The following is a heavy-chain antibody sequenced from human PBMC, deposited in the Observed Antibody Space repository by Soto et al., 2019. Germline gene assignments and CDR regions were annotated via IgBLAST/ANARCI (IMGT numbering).Heavy chain of an antibody. V-gene: IGHV5-51*01. J-gene: IGHJ4*02. D-gene: IGHD6-19*01. CDR1: GYSFTSYW. CDR2: IYPGDSDT. CDR3: ARSSYWSGNVIFLFDY. Sequence: GESLKISCKASGYSFTSYWIAWVRQMPGKGLEWMGIIYPGDSDTRYSPSFQGQVTISADKSIDTAYLQWSSLKASDTAMYYCARSSYWSGNVIFLFDYWGQGTLVTVSS.